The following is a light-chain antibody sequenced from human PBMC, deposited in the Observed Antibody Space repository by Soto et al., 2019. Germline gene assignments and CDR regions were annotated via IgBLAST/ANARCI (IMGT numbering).Light chain of an antibody. CDR1: GSDIGAYDY. CDR2: GVK. Sequence: QSVLTQPASVSGSHGQSITISCTGSGSDIGAYDYVSWYQQHPGKAPKLLIYGVKNRPSGVSYRFSASKSAFTASLTISGLQAEDEAHYYCSSYTTSYFYVFGPGTKVTVL. V-gene: IGLV2-14*01. CDR3: SSYTTSYFYV. J-gene: IGLJ1*01.